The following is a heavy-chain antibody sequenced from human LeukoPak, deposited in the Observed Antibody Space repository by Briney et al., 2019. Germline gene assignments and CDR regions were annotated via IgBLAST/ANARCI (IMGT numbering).Heavy chain of an antibody. Sequence: ASVTVSCKASGYTFTGYYMHWVRHAPGQGLEWMGWINPNSGGTNYAQKFQGRVTMTRDTSISTAYMELSRLRSDDTAVYYCARSITMIVVDSHGGFDYWGQGTLVTVSS. CDR1: GYTFTGYY. J-gene: IGHJ4*02. CDR2: INPNSGGT. CDR3: ARSITMIVVDSHGGFDY. D-gene: IGHD3-22*01. V-gene: IGHV1-2*02.